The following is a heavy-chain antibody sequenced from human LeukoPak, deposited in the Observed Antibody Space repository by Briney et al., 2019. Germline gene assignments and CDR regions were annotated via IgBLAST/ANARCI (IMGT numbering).Heavy chain of an antibody. CDR1: GYTFTGSGWY. CDR3: ARDGPAQMVDFDY. Sequence: ASVKVSCKASGYTFTGSGWYLYWLRQAPGQGLECVGWLHPNNGATGYAQKFQGRVAMTTDTTISTAYMELSRLRPDDTAIYYCARDGPAQMVDFDYWGQGTLVTVSS. D-gene: IGHD3-10*01. CDR2: LHPNNGAT. J-gene: IGHJ4*02. V-gene: IGHV1-2*02.